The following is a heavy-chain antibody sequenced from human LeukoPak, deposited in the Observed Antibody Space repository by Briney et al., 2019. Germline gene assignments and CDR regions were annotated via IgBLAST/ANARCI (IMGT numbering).Heavy chain of an antibody. J-gene: IGHJ4*02. D-gene: IGHD4-17*01. CDR3: ARRGESTNYGDYRFDS. CDR1: GFTFSSYA. V-gene: IGHV3-23*01. Sequence: GGSLRLSCTVSGFTFSSYAMSWVRQAPGKGLEWVSAISSTGGSTYHADSVKGRFTISRGNSKNTLYLQMNSLRVEDTAVYYCARRGESTNYGDYRFDSWGQGTLVIVSS. CDR2: ISSTGGST.